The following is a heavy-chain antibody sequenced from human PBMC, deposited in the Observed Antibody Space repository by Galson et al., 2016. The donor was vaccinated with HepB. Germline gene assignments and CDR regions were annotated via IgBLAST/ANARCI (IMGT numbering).Heavy chain of an antibody. V-gene: IGHV1-18*03. Sequence: SVKVSCKASGYSFSNHGISWVRQAPGQGLEWMGWISTYTGETNYAQKFQGRVTMITDTSTSTAYMDLRSLRSDDMAVYYCARDGIFNGNYFFDHWGQGTLVTVSS. CDR3: ARDGIFNGNYFFDH. D-gene: IGHD1-7*01. CDR1: GYSFSNHG. J-gene: IGHJ4*02. CDR2: ISTYTGET.